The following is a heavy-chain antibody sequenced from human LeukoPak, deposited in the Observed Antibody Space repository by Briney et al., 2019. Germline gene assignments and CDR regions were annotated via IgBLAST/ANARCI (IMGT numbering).Heavy chain of an antibody. J-gene: IGHJ5*02. CDR1: GFTFSSYG. CDR2: IWYDGSNK. CDR3: ARSEGYCSGGSCYFGWFDP. Sequence: GGSLRLSCAASGFTFSSYGMHWVRQAPGKGLEWVAVIWYDGSNKYYADSVKGRFTISRDNSKNTLYLQMNSLGAEDTAVYYCARSEGYCSGGSCYFGWFDPWGQGTLVTVSS. D-gene: IGHD2-15*01. V-gene: IGHV3-33*01.